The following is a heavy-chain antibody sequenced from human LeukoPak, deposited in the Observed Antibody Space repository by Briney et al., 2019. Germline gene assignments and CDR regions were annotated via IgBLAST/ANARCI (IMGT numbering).Heavy chain of an antibody. CDR2: ISGSGTTT. V-gene: IGHV3-23*01. CDR1: GFTFSSYA. CDR3: AKDPRASSGY. J-gene: IGHJ4*02. D-gene: IGHD6-6*01. Sequence: PGESLRLSCAAYGFTFSSYAMNWVRQAPGKGLEWVSAISGSGTTTYYADSVKGRFTISRDNSKNPLYLQMNSLRVEYTALYYCAKDPRASSGYWGQGTLVTVSS.